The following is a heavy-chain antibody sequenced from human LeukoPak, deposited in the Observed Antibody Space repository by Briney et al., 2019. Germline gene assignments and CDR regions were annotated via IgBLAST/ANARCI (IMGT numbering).Heavy chain of an antibody. CDR1: GGSISSSSYY. CDR2: IYYSGST. Sequence: SETLSLTCTVFGGSISSSSYYWGWIRQPPGKGLEWIGYIYYSGSTNYNPSLKRRVTISVDTSKNQFSLKLSSVTAADTAVYYCARTRVLFPFDYWGQGILVTVSS. D-gene: IGHD3-10*01. J-gene: IGHJ4*02. CDR3: ARTRVLFPFDY. V-gene: IGHV4-61*05.